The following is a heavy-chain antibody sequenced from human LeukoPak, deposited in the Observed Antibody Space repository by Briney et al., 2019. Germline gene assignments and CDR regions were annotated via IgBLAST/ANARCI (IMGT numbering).Heavy chain of an antibody. D-gene: IGHD3-3*01. J-gene: IGHJ4*02. V-gene: IGHV1-46*01. CDR1: GYTFTSYY. CDR3: AREATYYDFWSGYSGADYFDY. Sequence: ASVKVSCKASGYTFTSYYMHWVRQAPGQGLEWMGIINPSGGSTSYAQKFQGRVTMTRDTSTSTVYMELSRLRSEDTAVYYCAREATYYDFWSGYSGADYFDYWGQGTLVTVSS. CDR2: INPSGGST.